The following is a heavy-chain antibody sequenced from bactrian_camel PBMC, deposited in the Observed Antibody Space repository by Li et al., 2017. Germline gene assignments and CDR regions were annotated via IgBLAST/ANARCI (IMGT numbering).Heavy chain of an antibody. CDR2: IYSDGSDT. J-gene: IGHJ6*01. V-gene: IGHV3S7*01. Sequence: VQLVESGGGLVQPGGSLRLSCAASGFTFSSYAMSWVRQAPGKGLEWVSGIYSDGSDTYYADSVKGRFTISRDNAKNTLYLQMNSLKPEDTAMYYCAASFFEAWQWAREAVVSGNPDFRYWGRGTQVTVS. CDR1: GFTFSSYA. CDR3: AASFFEAWQWAREAVVSGNPDFRY. D-gene: IGHD7*01.